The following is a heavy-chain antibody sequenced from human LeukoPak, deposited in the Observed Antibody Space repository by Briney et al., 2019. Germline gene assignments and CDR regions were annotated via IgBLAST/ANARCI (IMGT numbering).Heavy chain of an antibody. CDR2: ITPFNGNT. CDR3: ASATVTTAFDI. D-gene: IGHD4-17*01. J-gene: IGHJ3*02. V-gene: IGHV1-45*02. Sequence: GAPVKVSCKASGYTFTYRYLHWVRQAPGQALEWMGWITPFNGNTNYAQKFQDRVTITRDRSMSTAYMELSSLRSEDTAMYYCASATVTTAFDIWGPGTMVTVSS. CDR1: GYTFTYRY.